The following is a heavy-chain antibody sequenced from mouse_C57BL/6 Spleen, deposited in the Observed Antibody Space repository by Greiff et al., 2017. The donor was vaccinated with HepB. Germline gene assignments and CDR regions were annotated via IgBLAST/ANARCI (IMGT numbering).Heavy chain of an antibody. CDR2: IYPGNSDT. V-gene: IGHV1-5*01. CDR3: RRSLEDYGAMDY. CDR1: GYTFTSYW. D-gene: IGHD2-4*01. J-gene: IGHJ4*01. Sequence: VQLQQSGTVLARPGASVKMSCKTSGYTFTSYWMHWVKQRPGQGLEWIGAIYPGNSDTSYNQKFKGKAKLTAVTSASTAYMELSSLTKEDSAVYYCRRSLEDYGAMDYWGQGTSVTVSS.